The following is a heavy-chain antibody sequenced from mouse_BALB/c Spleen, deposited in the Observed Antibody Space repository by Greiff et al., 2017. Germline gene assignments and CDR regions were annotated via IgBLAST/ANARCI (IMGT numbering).Heavy chain of an antibody. CDR2: INPSSGYT. J-gene: IGHJ4*01. CDR3: ARSMSYALDY. CDR1: GYTFTSYT. Sequence: VQLQESGAELARPGASVKMSCKASGYTFTSYTMHWVKQRPGQGLEWIGYINPSSGYTNYNQKFKDKATLTADKSSSTAYMQLSSLTSEDSAVYYCARSMSYALDYWGQGTSVTVSS. V-gene: IGHV1-4*01.